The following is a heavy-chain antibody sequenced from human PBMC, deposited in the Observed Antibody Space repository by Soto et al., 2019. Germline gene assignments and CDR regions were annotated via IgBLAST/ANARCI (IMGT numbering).Heavy chain of an antibody. Sequence: PSETLSLTCAVSGGSISSGGYSWSWIRQPPGKGLEWIGYIYHSGSTYYNPSLKSRVTISVDRSKNQFSLKLSSVTAADTAVYYCASSIAAALNWFDPWGQGTLVTVSS. CDR2: IYHSGST. V-gene: IGHV4-30-2*01. CDR1: GGSISSGGYS. D-gene: IGHD6-13*01. J-gene: IGHJ5*02. CDR3: ASSIAAALNWFDP.